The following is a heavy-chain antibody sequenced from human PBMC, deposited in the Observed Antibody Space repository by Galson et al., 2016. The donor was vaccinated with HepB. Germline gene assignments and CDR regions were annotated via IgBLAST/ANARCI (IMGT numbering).Heavy chain of an antibody. Sequence: SETLSLTCAVYGGPFSAYYWSWIRQTPGKGLEWIGEINHHESTNYNPSLKSRVAISADTSKSQFSLMLTSVTAADTAMYYCAMVRGTAFDAFDTWGQGTMVTVSS. CDR1: GGPFSAYY. CDR2: INHHEST. J-gene: IGHJ3*02. CDR3: AMVRGTAFDAFDT. V-gene: IGHV4-34*01. D-gene: IGHD3-10*01.